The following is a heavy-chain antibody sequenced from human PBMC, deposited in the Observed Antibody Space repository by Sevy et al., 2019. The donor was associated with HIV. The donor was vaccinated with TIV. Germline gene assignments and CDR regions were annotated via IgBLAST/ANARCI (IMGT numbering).Heavy chain of an antibody. CDR1: GYTFTSYG. CDR2: ISAYNGNT. V-gene: IGHV1-18*01. Sequence: ASVKVSCKASGYTFTSYGISWVRQAPGQGLEWMGWISAYNGNTNYAQKLQGRVTMTTDTSTSTAYMELRSLSSDDTAVYYCARVPLFTGYSSAAFDYWGQGTLVTVSS. CDR3: ARVPLFTGYSSAAFDY. J-gene: IGHJ4*02. D-gene: IGHD6-19*01.